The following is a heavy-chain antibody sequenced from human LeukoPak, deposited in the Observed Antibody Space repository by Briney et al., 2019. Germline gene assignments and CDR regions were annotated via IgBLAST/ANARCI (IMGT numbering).Heavy chain of an antibody. CDR2: IYPGDSDT. V-gene: IGHV5-51*01. Sequence: GESLQISCKGSGYAFSNYWIAWVRQMPGKGLEWMGIIYPGDSDTRYSPSFQGQVTISADKSISTAYLQWSSLKASDTAMYYCARRRDGYNPNAFDIWGQGTMVTVSS. D-gene: IGHD5-24*01. CDR3: ARRRDGYNPNAFDI. J-gene: IGHJ3*02. CDR1: GYAFSNYW.